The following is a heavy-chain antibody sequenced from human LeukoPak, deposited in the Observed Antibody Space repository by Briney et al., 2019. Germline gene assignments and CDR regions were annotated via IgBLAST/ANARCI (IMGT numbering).Heavy chain of an antibody. CDR2: INHSGST. V-gene: IGHV4-34*01. CDR1: GGSISSYY. Sequence: SETLSLTCTVSGGSISSYYWSWIRQPPGKGLEWIGEINHSGSTNYNPSLKSRVTISVDTSKNQFSLKLSSVTAADTAVYYCARGRGSYDILTGYRYFDYWGQGTLVTVSS. CDR3: ARGRGSYDILTGYRYFDY. J-gene: IGHJ4*02. D-gene: IGHD3-9*01.